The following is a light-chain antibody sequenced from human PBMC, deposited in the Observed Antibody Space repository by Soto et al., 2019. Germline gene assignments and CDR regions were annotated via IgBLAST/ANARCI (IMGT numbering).Light chain of an antibody. CDR3: QQYGSSPRT. V-gene: IGKV3-20*01. CDR2: GAS. Sequence: EIVLTQSPGTLSLSPGARSTLSCMASQSVSTSSLAWYQQKGGKAPRLLIHGASSRATGIPERFSGSGSGTDFTLTISRLAPEDFAFYYCQQYGSSPRTFGQGTKVDIK. J-gene: IGKJ1*01. CDR1: QSVSTSS.